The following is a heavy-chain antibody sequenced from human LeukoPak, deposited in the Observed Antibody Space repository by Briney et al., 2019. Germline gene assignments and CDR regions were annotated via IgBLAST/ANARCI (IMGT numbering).Heavy chain of an antibody. D-gene: IGHD5/OR15-5a*01. CDR3: ARVISDCANFNCFKGYFDY. V-gene: IGHV1-3*01. CDR2: INAGNGNT. Sequence: ASLKVSCEASGYTFTNCAIHWVRQAPGQSLEWMGWINAGNGNTKYSQKFQARVTITRDTSANTAYMELSSLGSEDTTIYYCARVISDCANFNCFKGYFDYWGQGTPVTVSS. J-gene: IGHJ4*01. CDR1: GYTFTNCA.